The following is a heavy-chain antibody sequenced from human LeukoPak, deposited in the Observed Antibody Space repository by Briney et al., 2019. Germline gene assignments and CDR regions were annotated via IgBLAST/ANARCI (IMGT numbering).Heavy chain of an antibody. J-gene: IGHJ6*03. CDR3: ARLSRGLATIKGYMDV. Sequence: KPGESLKISCKGSGYIFTAYWIGWVRHMPGKGLEWMGIIDPGGSDTRYSPSFQGQVTISADKSINTAYLQWSSLKASDTAMYYCARLSRGLATIKGYMDVWGKGTTVTVSS. CDR2: IDPGGSDT. CDR1: GYIFTAYW. V-gene: IGHV5-51*03. D-gene: IGHD5-12*01.